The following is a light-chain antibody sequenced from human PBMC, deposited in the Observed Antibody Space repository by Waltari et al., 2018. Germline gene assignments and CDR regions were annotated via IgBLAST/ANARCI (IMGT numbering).Light chain of an antibody. CDR2: DAS. V-gene: IGKV1-5*01. CDR3: QQYLLFWT. Sequence: DIQMTQSPSTLSASVVDRVTITCRASQTINGWLAWYPQKPGKAPELLIHDASTLESGVPPRFSGSGSGTEFTLTISSVQPEDVATYYCQQYLLFWTFGQGTRVEIK. J-gene: IGKJ1*01. CDR1: QTINGW.